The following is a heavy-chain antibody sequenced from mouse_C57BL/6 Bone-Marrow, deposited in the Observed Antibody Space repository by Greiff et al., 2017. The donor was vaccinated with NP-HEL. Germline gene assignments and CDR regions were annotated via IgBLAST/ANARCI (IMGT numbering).Heavy chain of an antibody. D-gene: IGHD2-4*01. CDR2: IYPRSGNT. Sequence: QVQLKQSGAELARPGASVKLSCKASGYTFTSYGISWVKQRTGQGLELIGEIYPRSGNTYYNEKFKGKATLTADKSSSTAYMELRSLTSEDSAVYFCARNDYDGFDYWGQGTSLTVSS. J-gene: IGHJ2*02. CDR1: GYTFTSYG. CDR3: ARNDYDGFDY. V-gene: IGHV1-81*01.